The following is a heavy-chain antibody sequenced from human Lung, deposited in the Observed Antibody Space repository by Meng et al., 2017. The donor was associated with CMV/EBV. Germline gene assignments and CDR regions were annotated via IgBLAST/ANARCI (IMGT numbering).Heavy chain of an antibody. CDR2: ISPYSGNT. D-gene: IGHD1-1*01. V-gene: IGHV1-18*01. CDR3: ARDPRYSDNWFRAGDFQQ. CDR1: GYPFTSYG. J-gene: IGHJ1*01. Sequence: QVQLVQSGPEVKKHXXSVKVSXRTAGYPFTSYGISWVRQAPGQGLEWMGWISPYSGNTKYAQNLQGRVTLTTDTSTDTAYMELGSLIFDDTAVYYCARDPRYSDNWFRAGDFQQGGQGTLVTVSS.